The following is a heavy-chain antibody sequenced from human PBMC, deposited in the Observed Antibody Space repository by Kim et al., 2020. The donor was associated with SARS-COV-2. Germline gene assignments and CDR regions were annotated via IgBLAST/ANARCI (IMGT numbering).Heavy chain of an antibody. CDR1: GGSFSGYY. J-gene: IGHJ5*02. V-gene: IGHV4-34*01. CDR2: INHSGST. CDR3: ARARRIAARTNWFDP. Sequence: SETLSLTCAVYGGSFSGYYWSWIRQPPGKGLEWIGEINHSGSTNYNPSLKSRVTISVDTSKNQFSLKLSSVTAADTAVYYCARARRIAARTNWFDPWGQG. D-gene: IGHD6-6*01.